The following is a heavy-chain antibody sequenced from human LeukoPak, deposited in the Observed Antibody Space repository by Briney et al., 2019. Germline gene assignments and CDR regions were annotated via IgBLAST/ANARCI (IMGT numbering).Heavy chain of an antibody. D-gene: IGHD4-17*01. CDR1: GFTFSSYG. J-gene: IGHJ3*02. CDR3: ARTVRAFDI. Sequence: PGGSLRLSCAASGFTFSSYGMHWVRQAPGKGLEWVAFIRLDGSNKYYADSVRGRFTISRDNSKNTLYLQMNSLRAEDTAVYYCARTVRAFDIWGQGTMVTVSS. V-gene: IGHV3-30*02. CDR2: IRLDGSNK.